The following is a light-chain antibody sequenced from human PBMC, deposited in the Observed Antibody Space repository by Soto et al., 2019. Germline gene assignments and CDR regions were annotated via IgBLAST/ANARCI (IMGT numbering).Light chain of an antibody. V-gene: IGKV1-39*01. CDR3: QQSFSTPIT. CDR1: ENIKRY. J-gene: IGKJ5*01. CDR2: AAS. Sequence: DIQMTQSPSSLAASIGDRVTITCRASENIKRYLNWYQQKPGKAPELLLYAASSLQRGVPSRFSGSGSGTDFTLTISSLQPEDFATYYCQQSFSTPITFGQGTLLEIK.